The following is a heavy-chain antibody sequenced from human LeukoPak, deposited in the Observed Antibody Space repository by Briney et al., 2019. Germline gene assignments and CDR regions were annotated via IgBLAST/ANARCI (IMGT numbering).Heavy chain of an antibody. J-gene: IGHJ4*02. Sequence: GGSLRLSCAASGFTFSSYSMNWVRQAPGKGLEWVSSISSSSSYIYYADSVKGRFTISRDNSKNTLYLQMNSLRAEDTAVYYCARDCFGSGLDYWGQGTLVTVSS. D-gene: IGHD6-19*01. CDR2: ISSSSSYI. V-gene: IGHV3-21*01. CDR1: GFTFSSYS. CDR3: ARDCFGSGLDY.